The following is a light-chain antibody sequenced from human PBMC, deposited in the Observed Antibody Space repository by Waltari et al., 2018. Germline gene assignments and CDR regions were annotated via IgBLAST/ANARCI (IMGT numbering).Light chain of an antibody. Sequence: DTQMTQSPSTLSASVGDRVTITCRASQSISIWLAWYQQRPGKAPKLLIYKASILESGVPSRFSGSGSGTEFTLTISSLQPDDFATYYCQHYNTYPFTFGPGTKVDIK. CDR3: QHYNTYPFT. CDR1: QSISIW. V-gene: IGKV1-5*03. CDR2: KAS. J-gene: IGKJ3*01.